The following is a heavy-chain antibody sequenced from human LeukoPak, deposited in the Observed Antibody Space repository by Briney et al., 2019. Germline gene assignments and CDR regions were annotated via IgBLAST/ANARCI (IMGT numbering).Heavy chain of an antibody. CDR3: ARVVAVTGTPVYYMDV. CDR2: INPNSGGT. Sequence: GASVKVSCKASGYMFTGYYMHWMRQAPGQGLEWMGWINPNSGGTNYAQKFQGRVTMTRDTSISTAYMDLNRLRSDDTAVYYCARVVAVTGTPVYYMDVWGKGTTVTVSS. CDR1: GYMFTGYY. D-gene: IGHD6-19*01. J-gene: IGHJ6*03. V-gene: IGHV1-2*02.